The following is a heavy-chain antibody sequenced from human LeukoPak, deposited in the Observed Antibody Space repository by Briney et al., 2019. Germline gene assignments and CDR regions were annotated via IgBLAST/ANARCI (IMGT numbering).Heavy chain of an antibody. D-gene: IGHD6-13*01. Sequence: SETLSLTCTVSGASMSSYYWSWIRQPPGKGLEWIGYIYYSGSTNYNPSLKSRVTISVDTSKNQFSLKLSSVTAPDTAVYYCARLVKQQLVFLHWYFDLWGRGTLVTVSS. CDR3: ARLVKQQLVFLHWYFDL. J-gene: IGHJ2*01. V-gene: IGHV4-59*01. CDR1: GASMSSYY. CDR2: IYYSGST.